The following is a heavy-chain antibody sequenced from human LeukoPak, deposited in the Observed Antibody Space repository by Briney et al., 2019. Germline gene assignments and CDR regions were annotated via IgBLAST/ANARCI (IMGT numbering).Heavy chain of an antibody. CDR2: INSGGSST. CDR3: ARSFGRTYYFDY. D-gene: IGHD2-15*01. V-gene: IGHV3-74*01. J-gene: IGHJ4*02. Sequence: PGGSLRLSCAASGFTFSPYWMHWVRQAPGKGLVWVSHINSGGSSTSYADSVKGRFTISRDNAKNTLFLQMHSLRADDTAVYYCARSFGRTYYFDYWGQGTLVTVSS. CDR1: GFTFSPYW.